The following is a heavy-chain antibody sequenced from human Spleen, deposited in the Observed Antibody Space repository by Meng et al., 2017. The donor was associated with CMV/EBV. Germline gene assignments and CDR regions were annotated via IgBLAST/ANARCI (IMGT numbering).Heavy chain of an antibody. J-gene: IGHJ4*02. CDR1: GGSFSGYY. CDR3: ASIGYCSSTSCYGD. Sequence: VQVPPSGGGLLKPSGTLSLTCAVYGGSFSGYYWSWIRQPPGKGLEWIGEINHSGSTNYNPSLKSRVTISVDTSKNQFSLKLSSVTAADTAVYYCASIGYCSSTSCYGDWGQGTLVTVSS. CDR2: INHSGST. V-gene: IGHV4-34*01. D-gene: IGHD2-2*01.